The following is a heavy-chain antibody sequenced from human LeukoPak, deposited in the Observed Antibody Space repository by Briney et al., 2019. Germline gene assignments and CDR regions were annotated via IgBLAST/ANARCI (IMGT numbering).Heavy chain of an antibody. CDR2: INHGGST. V-gene: IGHV4-34*01. D-gene: IGHD5-12*01. J-gene: IGHJ4*02. CDR1: GGSFSGDF. Sequence: SETLSLTCAVYGGSFSGDFWSWIRQSPGKGLEWIGEINHGGSTTYNPSLQSRVTMSVDTSTNQISLKMTSVTAADTAIYYCARHTWQSLPFDDWGQGTQVTISS. CDR3: ARHTWQSLPFDD.